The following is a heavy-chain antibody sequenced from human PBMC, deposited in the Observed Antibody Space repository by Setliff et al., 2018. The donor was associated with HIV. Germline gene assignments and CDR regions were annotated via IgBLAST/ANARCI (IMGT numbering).Heavy chain of an antibody. CDR1: GVSISSGSYY. CDR2: IYTSGST. CDR3: ARDKPYDSSGYRTLYY. V-gene: IGHV4-61*02. J-gene: IGHJ4*02. D-gene: IGHD3-22*01. Sequence: TLSLTCTVSGVSISSGSYYWSWIRQSAGKGLEWIGRIYTSGSTNDNPSLKSRITISVDTSNNQFSLRLSSVTAADTAVYYCARDKPYDSSGYRTLYYWGQGTLVTVSS.